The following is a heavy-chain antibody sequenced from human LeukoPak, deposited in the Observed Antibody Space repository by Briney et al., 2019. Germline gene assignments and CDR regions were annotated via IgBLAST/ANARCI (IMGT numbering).Heavy chain of an antibody. CDR2: IYTSGRT. CDR1: GGSISSGSYY. D-gene: IGHD3-10*01. Sequence: PSQTLSLTCTVSGGSISSGSYYWSWIRQPAGKGLEWIGRIYTSGRTNYNPSLKSRLTISVDTSKNQFSLKLSSVTAADTAVYYCARDFSHYYGSGSYYNAYWFDPWGQGTLVTVSS. J-gene: IGHJ5*02. V-gene: IGHV4-61*02. CDR3: ARDFSHYYGSGSYYNAYWFDP.